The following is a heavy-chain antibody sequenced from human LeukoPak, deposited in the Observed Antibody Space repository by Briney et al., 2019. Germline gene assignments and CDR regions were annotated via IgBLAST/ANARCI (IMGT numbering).Heavy chain of an antibody. D-gene: IGHD2-2*01. J-gene: IGHJ4*02. CDR1: GFTFSSYA. Sequence: GGSLRLSCAASGFTFSSYAMNWVRQAPGKGLEWVSAISGSGGSTYYADSVKGRFTISRDNSKNTLYLQMNSLRAEDTAVYYCAKMGYCSSTSCYFPFDHWGQGTLVTVSS. CDR3: AKMGYCSSTSCYFPFDH. V-gene: IGHV3-23*01. CDR2: ISGSGGST.